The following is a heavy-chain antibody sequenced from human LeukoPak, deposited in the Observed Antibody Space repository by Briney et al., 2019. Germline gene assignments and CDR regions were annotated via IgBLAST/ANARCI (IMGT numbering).Heavy chain of an antibody. V-gene: IGHV3-48*03. J-gene: IGHJ5*02. CDR1: GFIFSSYE. CDR2: ISTSDSTM. Sequence: GGSPRLSCAASGFIFSSYEMNWVRQAPGKGLEWVSYISTSDSTMYYADSVKGRFTISRDNAKNSLYLQMDSLRVEDTGIYYCARDLGTHGGYVDPWGQGTLVTVSS. CDR3: ARDLGTHGGYVDP. D-gene: IGHD5-12*01.